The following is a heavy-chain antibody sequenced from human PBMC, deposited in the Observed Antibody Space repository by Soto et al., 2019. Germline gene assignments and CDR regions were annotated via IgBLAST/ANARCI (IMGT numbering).Heavy chain of an antibody. CDR2: IIPIFGTA. V-gene: IGHV1-69*06. D-gene: IGHD6-19*01. Sequence: SVKVSCKASGGTFSSYAISWVRQAPGQGLEWMGGIIPIFGTANYAQKFQGRVTITADKSTSTAYMELSSLRSEDTAVYYCARSDPSGYSSGSFDYWGQGTLVTVSS. CDR3: ARSDPSGYSSGSFDY. J-gene: IGHJ4*02. CDR1: GGTFSSYA.